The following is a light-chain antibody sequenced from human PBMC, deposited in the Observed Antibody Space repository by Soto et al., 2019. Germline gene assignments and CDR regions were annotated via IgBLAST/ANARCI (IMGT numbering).Light chain of an antibody. CDR3: QSYDSSLFYV. CDR1: SSNIGAGYD. Sequence: QSVLTQPPSVSGAPGQRVTISCPGSSSNIGAGYDVHWYQQLPGTAPKLLIYGNSNRPSGVPDRFSGSKSGTSASLAITGLQAEDEADYYCQSYDSSLFYVFGTGTKLTVL. V-gene: IGLV1-40*01. J-gene: IGLJ1*01. CDR2: GNS.